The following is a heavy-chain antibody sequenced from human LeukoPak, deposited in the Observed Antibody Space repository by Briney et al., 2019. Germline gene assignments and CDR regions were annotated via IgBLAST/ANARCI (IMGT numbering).Heavy chain of an antibody. Sequence: SETLSLTCTVSGGSISSYYWSWLRQPPGKGLEWIGYIYYSGSTYYNPSLKSRVTISVDTSKNQFSLKLSSVTAADTAVYYCAREVYYYDSSGYYDDYWGQGTLVTVSS. J-gene: IGHJ4*02. V-gene: IGHV4-59*06. CDR1: GGSISSYY. D-gene: IGHD3-22*01. CDR3: AREVYYYDSSGYYDDY. CDR2: IYYSGST.